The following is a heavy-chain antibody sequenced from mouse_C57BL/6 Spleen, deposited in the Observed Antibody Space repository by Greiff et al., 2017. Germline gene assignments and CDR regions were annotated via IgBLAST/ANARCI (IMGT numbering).Heavy chain of an antibody. Sequence: QVQLQQSGAELVKPGASVKMSCKASGYTFTTYSIEWLKQNHGKSLEWFGNFHTSNDDTKYNEKFKGKATLTVAKSSSTVYLERSRLTSNDSAVCYCASGGSLAIDDWGQGTTVTVSS. CDR2: FHTSNDDT. CDR3: ASGGSLAIDD. CDR1: GYTFTTYS. V-gene: IGHV1-47*01. D-gene: IGHD1-1*02. J-gene: IGHJ4*01.